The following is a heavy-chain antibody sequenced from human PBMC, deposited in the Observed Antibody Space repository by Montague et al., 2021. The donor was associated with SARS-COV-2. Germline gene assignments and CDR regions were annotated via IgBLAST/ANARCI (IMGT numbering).Heavy chain of an antibody. CDR3: ASERIYGSGSNYNPFLLVDY. CDR1: GLSMRSNTYS. D-gene: IGHD3-10*01. V-gene: IGHV4-39*01. J-gene: IGHJ4*02. Sequence: SETLSLTCTVSGLSMRSNTYSWGWIRHPPGSDQEWIDSISYSGSTYYNPSLKSRVTISVDTSKNQFSLKLSSVTAADTAVYYCASERIYGSGSNYNPFLLVDYWGQGALVTVSS. CDR2: ISYSGST.